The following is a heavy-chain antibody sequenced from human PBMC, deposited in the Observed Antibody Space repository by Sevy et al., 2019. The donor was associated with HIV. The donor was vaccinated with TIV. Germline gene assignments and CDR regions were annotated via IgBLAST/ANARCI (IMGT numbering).Heavy chain of an antibody. CDR3: AREGCTKHNDY. D-gene: IGHD2-8*01. CDR1: GFTFSKYS. J-gene: IGHJ4*02. CDR2: LSFGCGEI. Sequence: GGSLRLSCAASGFTFSKYSMSWVRQPPGKGLEWVSTLSFGCGEINYADSVKGRFAISRDNSKSSVYLQMNNLRPEDSAVYYCAREGCTKHNDYWGRGTLVTVSS. V-gene: IGHV3-23*01.